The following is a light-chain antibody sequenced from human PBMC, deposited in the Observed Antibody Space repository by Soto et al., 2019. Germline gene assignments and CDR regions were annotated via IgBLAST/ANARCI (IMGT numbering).Light chain of an antibody. Sequence: TQSPGTLSLSPGERATLSCRASQSVSSWLAWYQQKPGKAPKLLIYEASSLEGGVPSRFSGSGFGTEFTLTISSLQPDDFATYFCQQYDSYSPPYTFGQGTTLEIK. J-gene: IGKJ2*01. CDR2: EAS. CDR3: QQYDSYSPPYT. CDR1: QSVSSW. V-gene: IGKV1-5*01.